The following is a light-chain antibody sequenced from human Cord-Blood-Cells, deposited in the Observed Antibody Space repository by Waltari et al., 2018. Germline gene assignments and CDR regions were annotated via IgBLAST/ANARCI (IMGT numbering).Light chain of an antibody. V-gene: IGKV1-39*01. Sequence: DIQMTQLPSSLSASVGDRVTITCRSSRTISNYLNWNQQKPGKAHKLLIYAASSLQSGVPSRVSGSGSGTDFTLTISSLQPEDFATYHCPQSYSTPRFGPGTKVDIK. CDR1: RTISNY. CDR3: PQSYSTPR. J-gene: IGKJ3*01. CDR2: AAS.